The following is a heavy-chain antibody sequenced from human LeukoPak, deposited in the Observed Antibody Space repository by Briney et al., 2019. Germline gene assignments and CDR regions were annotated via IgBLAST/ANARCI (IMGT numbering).Heavy chain of an antibody. CDR1: GGSISSYY. CDR3: ARYYSYYDSSGFDY. J-gene: IGHJ4*02. D-gene: IGHD3-22*01. Sequence: SETLSLTCTVSGGSISSYYWSWIRQPAGKGLEWIGRIYTSGSTNYNPSLKSRVTISVDTSKNQFSLKLSSVTAADTAVYYCARYYSYYDSSGFDYWGQGTLVTVSS. V-gene: IGHV4-4*07. CDR2: IYTSGST.